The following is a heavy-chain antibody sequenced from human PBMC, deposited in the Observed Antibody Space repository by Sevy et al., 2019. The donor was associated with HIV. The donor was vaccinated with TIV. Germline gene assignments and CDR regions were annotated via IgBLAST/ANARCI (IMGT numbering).Heavy chain of an antibody. CDR2: VYYTGGT. Sequence: SESLSLTCTVSGGSINSDHWNWIRQPPGKGREWIGYVYYTGGTNYNPSLKNRVNISVDRTKNQFSHNLTSVTGADTAVYYCARRNDFDIWGQGTMVTVSS. CDR3: ARRNDFDI. J-gene: IGHJ3*02. CDR1: GGSINSDH. V-gene: IGHV4-59*08.